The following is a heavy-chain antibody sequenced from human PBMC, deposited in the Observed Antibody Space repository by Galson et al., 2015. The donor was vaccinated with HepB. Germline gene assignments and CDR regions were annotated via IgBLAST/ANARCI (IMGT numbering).Heavy chain of an antibody. J-gene: IGHJ5*02. D-gene: IGHD6-13*01. Sequence: SETLSLTCAVYGGSFSGYYWSWIRQPPGKGLEWIGEINHSGSTNYNPSLKSRVTISVDTSKNQFSLKLSSVTAADTAVYYCARGGWQQLHPLGQGTLVTVSS. CDR1: GGSFSGYY. CDR3: ARGGWQQLHP. V-gene: IGHV4-34*01. CDR2: INHSGST.